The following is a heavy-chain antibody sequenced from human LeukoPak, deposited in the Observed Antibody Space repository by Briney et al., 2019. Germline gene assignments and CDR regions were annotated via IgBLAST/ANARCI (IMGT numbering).Heavy chain of an antibody. J-gene: IGHJ4*02. CDR1: GFTFRNYV. CDR2: TSSDLNVK. CDR3: AKDRKNTMIVVGFDY. Sequence: GGSLRLSCAASGFTFRNYVIHWVRQAPGKGLEWVAVTSSDLNVKLYADSVKGRFTISRDNSRSTLYLQMNSLRPEDTAIYYCAKDRKNTMIVVGFDYWGQGTLVTVSS. D-gene: IGHD3-22*01. V-gene: IGHV3-30*18.